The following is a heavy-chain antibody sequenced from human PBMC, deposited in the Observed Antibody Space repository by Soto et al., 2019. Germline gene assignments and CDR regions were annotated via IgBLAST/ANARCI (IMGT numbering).Heavy chain of an antibody. Sequence: ASVKVSCKASGYTFTGYHMHWVRQAPGQGLEWMGIINPNSGRTDYAQKFQGRVTLTRDMSTSTVYMELTSLTYDDTAVYYCARDVSGPGATYVMDVWGQGTTVTVSS. V-gene: IGHV1-2*02. CDR2: INPNSGRT. CDR3: ARDVSGPGATYVMDV. J-gene: IGHJ6*02. CDR1: GYTFTGYH. D-gene: IGHD2-2*01.